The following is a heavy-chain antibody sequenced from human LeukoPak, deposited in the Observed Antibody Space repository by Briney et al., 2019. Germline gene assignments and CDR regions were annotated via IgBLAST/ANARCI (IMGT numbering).Heavy chain of an antibody. Sequence: ASVKVSCKASGYTFTSYAMHWVRQAPGQRLEWMGWINAGNGNTKYSQEFQGRVTITRDTSASTAYMELSSLRAEDTAVYYCARDNGRAMIVVVIIHPLGYWGQGTLVTVSS. V-gene: IGHV1-3*03. CDR2: INAGNGNT. CDR1: GYTFTSYA. J-gene: IGHJ4*02. D-gene: IGHD3-22*01. CDR3: ARDNGRAMIVVVIIHPLGY.